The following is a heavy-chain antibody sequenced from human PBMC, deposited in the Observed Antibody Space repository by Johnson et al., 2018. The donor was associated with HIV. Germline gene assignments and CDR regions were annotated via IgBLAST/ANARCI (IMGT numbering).Heavy chain of an antibody. CDR3: AKGADYADYEGAFDI. J-gene: IGHJ3*02. CDR1: DFTVGSIY. Sequence: VQRVESGGGLVQPGGSLRLSCAASDFTVGSIYMSWVRQAPGKGLEWVSLIYRGGSSYYADSVKGRFTISRDNSKNTLYLQMNSLRVEDTAVYYCAKGADYADYEGAFDIWGQGTMVTVSS. V-gene: IGHV3-66*01. D-gene: IGHD4-17*01. CDR2: IYRGGSS.